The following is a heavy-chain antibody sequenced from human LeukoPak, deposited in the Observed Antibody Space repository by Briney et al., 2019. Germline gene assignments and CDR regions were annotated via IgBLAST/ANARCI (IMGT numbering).Heavy chain of an antibody. CDR2: ITPNSGGT. CDR1: GYTLTVYY. D-gene: IGHD3-22*01. CDR3: ARARLYDCSGYYLLN. J-gene: IGHJ3*01. Sequence: SVSVSYRASGYTLTVYYIHWVRQAPGQGLEGMGWITPNSGGTNYAQKFQGRVTLTRDTSISTAYIELGRLRSDDTAVYYCARARLYDCSGYYLLNWGQGTMVTVSS. V-gene: IGHV1-2*02.